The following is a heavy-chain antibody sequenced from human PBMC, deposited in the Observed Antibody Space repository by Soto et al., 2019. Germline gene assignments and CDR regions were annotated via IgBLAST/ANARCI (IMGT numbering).Heavy chain of an antibody. CDR1: GFTFSSYA. J-gene: IGHJ4*02. CDR2: ISGSGGST. D-gene: IGHD5-12*01. V-gene: IGHV3-23*01. CDR3: AKDTRGYSGYDLEMYYFDY. Sequence: GGSLRLSCAASGFTFSSYAMSWVRQAPGKGLEWVSAISGSGGSTYYADSVKGRFTISRDNSKNTLYLQMNSLRAEDTAVYYCAKDTRGYSGYDLEMYYFDYWGQGNLVTVS.